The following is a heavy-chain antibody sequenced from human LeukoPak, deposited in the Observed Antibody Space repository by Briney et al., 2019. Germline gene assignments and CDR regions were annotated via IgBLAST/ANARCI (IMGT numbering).Heavy chain of an antibody. CDR2: ISPNNDDT. CDR1: GYTCTGYY. CDR3: ARGGFDY. J-gene: IGHJ4*02. Sequence: ASVKVSCKASGYTCTGYYLHWVRQAPGQGLEWMGWISPNNDDTNYAQKFRGRVNMTRDTSISTAYMELSRLRSDDTAIYYCARGGFDYWGQGTLVTVSS. V-gene: IGHV1-2*02.